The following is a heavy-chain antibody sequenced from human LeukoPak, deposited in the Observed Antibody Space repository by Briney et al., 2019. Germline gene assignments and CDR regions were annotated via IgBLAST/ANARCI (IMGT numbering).Heavy chain of an antibody. CDR2: IDSDGSST. V-gene: IGHV3-74*01. Sequence: PGGSLRLSCVVSGFTFSRYWMHWVRQAPGKGLVWVSRIDSDGSSTKYADSVEGRFTISRDNAKNTLYLQMNSLRAEDTAMYYCTRDPRSSSANWGQGTLVTVSS. J-gene: IGHJ4*02. CDR1: GFTFSRYW. D-gene: IGHD6-6*01. CDR3: TRDPRSSSAN.